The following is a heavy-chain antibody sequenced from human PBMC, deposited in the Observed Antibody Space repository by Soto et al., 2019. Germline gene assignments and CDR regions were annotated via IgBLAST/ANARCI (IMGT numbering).Heavy chain of an antibody. D-gene: IGHD3-22*01. V-gene: IGHV1-3*01. Sequence: GASVKVSCKASGYTFTSYAMHRVRQAPGQRLEWMGWINAGNGNTKYSQKFQGRVTITRDTSAGTAYMELSSLRSEDTAVYYCARGEHALYYYDSSGYPGYFDYWGQGTLVTVSS. J-gene: IGHJ4*02. CDR2: INAGNGNT. CDR3: ARGEHALYYYDSSGYPGYFDY. CDR1: GYTFTSYA.